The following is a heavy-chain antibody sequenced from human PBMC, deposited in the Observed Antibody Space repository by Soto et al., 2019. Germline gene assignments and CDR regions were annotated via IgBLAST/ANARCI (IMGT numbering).Heavy chain of an antibody. CDR2: ISAYNGNT. CDR1: GGTFISYI. CDR3: ARDKGIAAAGTRRLPDYYYYMDV. D-gene: IGHD6-13*01. J-gene: IGHJ6*03. Sequence: GASVKVSCKASGGTFISYIISWVRQAPGQGLEWMGWISAYNGNTNYAQKLQGRVTMTTDTSTSTAYMELRSLRSDDTAVYYCARDKGIAAAGTRRLPDYYYYMDVWGKGTTVTVSS. V-gene: IGHV1-18*01.